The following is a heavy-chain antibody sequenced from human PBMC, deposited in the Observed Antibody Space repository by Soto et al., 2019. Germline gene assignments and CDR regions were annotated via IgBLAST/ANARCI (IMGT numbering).Heavy chain of an antibody. Sequence: EVQLVESGGGLVKPGGSLRLSCAASGFTFSSYSMNWVRQAPGKGLEWVSSISSSSSYIYYADSVKGRFTISKDNAKNSLYLQMNSLRAEDTAVYYCARPDGVGGWFELGYYYYGMDVWGQGTTVTVSS. J-gene: IGHJ6*02. D-gene: IGHD6-19*01. CDR1: GFTFSSYS. CDR3: ARPDGVGGWFELGYYYYGMDV. CDR2: ISSSSSYI. V-gene: IGHV3-21*01.